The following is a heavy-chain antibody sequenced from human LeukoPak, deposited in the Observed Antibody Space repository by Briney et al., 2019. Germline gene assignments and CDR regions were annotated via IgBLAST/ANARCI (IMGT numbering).Heavy chain of an antibody. CDR3: AKARTYCSGGSCFYDY. Sequence: PGGSLRLSCAASGFTFSNYAMTWVRQAPGKGLEWVSAISGSGDNIYYADSVEGQFTISRDNSKNTLSLQMNSLRAEDTAVYYCAKARTYCSGGSCFYDYWGQGTPVTVSS. V-gene: IGHV3-23*01. CDR2: ISGSGDNI. CDR1: GFTFSNYA. D-gene: IGHD2-15*01. J-gene: IGHJ4*02.